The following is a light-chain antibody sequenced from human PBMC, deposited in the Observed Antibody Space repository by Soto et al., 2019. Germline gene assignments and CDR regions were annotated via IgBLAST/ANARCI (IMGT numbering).Light chain of an antibody. Sequence: EIVLTQSPGTLSLSPGXRATLSCRASQSFNSIYLAWYQQKPGQAPRLLIYGASSRATGIPDRFSGSGSGTDFTLTISRLEPEDFAVYYCHQYDSWTFGQGTKVDIK. V-gene: IGKV3-20*01. CDR3: HQYDSWT. CDR2: GAS. J-gene: IGKJ1*01. CDR1: QSFNSIY.